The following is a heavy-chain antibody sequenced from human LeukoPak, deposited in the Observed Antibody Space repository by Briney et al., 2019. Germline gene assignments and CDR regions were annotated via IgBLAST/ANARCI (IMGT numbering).Heavy chain of an antibody. V-gene: IGHV3-7*01. J-gene: IGHJ4*02. Sequence: PGGSLRLSCAASGFTFSSYWMSWVRQAPGKGLEWVANIKQDGSEKYYVDSVKGRFTISRDNAKNSLYLQMNSLRAEDTAVYYCARIVPGLGSRWDYFEYWGQGTLVTVSS. CDR2: IKQDGSEK. D-gene: IGHD6-13*01. CDR3: ARIVPGLGSRWDYFEY. CDR1: GFTFSSYW.